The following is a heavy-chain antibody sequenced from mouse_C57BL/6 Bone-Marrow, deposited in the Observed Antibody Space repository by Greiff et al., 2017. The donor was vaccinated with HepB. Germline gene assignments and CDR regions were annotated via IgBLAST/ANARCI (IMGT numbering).Heavy chain of an antibody. CDR3: ARNDYYGSIHVGFAY. CDR2: IWSGGST. CDR1: GFSLTSYG. J-gene: IGHJ3*01. D-gene: IGHD1-1*01. Sequence: QVQLKESGPGLVQPSQSLSITCTVSGFSLTSYGVHWVRQSPGKGLEWLGVIWSGGSTDYNAAFISRLSISKDNSKSQVFFKMNSLQADDTAIYSCARNDYYGSIHVGFAYWGQVTLVTVSA. V-gene: IGHV2-2*01.